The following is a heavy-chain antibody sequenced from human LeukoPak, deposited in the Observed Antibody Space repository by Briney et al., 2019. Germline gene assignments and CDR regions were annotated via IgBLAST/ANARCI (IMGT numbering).Heavy chain of an antibody. Sequence: PGRSLRLSCVASGFSFSGYAIHWVRQAPGKGLEWVALISYNGRRKEYADSVKGRFTIDRDNSKNIVFLQMNSLRPDDTAIYFCARQEARNYYYEGLDYWGQGNLVTVSS. J-gene: IGHJ4*02. CDR2: ISYNGRRK. V-gene: IGHV3-30*04. D-gene: IGHD3-22*01. CDR3: ARQEARNYYYEGLDY. CDR1: GFSFSGYA.